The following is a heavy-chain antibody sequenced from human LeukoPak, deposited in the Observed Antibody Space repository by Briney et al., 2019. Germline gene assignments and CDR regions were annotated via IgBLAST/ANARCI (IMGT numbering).Heavy chain of an antibody. J-gene: IGHJ4*02. CDR3: ARDHYDSSGPADY. D-gene: IGHD3-22*01. V-gene: IGHV1-2*02. CDR1: GYTFTGYY. Sequence: ASVKVSCKASGYTFTGYYMHWVRQAPGQGLEWMGWINPNSGGTNYAQKFQGRVTMTRDTSIGTAYMELSRLRSDDTAVYYCARDHYDSSGPADYWGQGTLVTVSS. CDR2: INPNSGGT.